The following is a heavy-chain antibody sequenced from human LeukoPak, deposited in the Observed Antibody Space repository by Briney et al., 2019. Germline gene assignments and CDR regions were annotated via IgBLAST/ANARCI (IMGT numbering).Heavy chain of an antibody. CDR2: ISGSGNST. CDR3: AENYPPYYYDSSGYFPYYFAY. J-gene: IGHJ4*02. D-gene: IGHD3-22*01. CDR1: GFTFSNYG. V-gene: IGHV3-23*01. Sequence: GGSLRLSCAASGFTFSNYGMSWVRRAPGEGLEWVSGISGSGNSTYYGDSVKGRFTISRDNSKNTLYLQMNSLRAEDTAVYYCAENYPPYYYDSSGYFPYYFAYWGQGTLVTVSS.